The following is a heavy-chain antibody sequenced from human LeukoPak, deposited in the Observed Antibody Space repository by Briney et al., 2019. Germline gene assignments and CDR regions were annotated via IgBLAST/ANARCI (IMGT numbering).Heavy chain of an antibody. J-gene: IGHJ4*02. D-gene: IGHD4-23*01. CDR2: ISSSGSTI. Sequence: RPGGSLRLSCAASGFTFSDYYMSWIRQAPGKGLEWVSYISSSGSTIYYADSVKGRFTISRDNAKNSLYLQMNSLRAEDTAVYYCATKSHYGGKSHSDYWGQGTLVTVSS. V-gene: IGHV3-11*01. CDR1: GFTFSDYY. CDR3: ATKSHYGGKSHSDY.